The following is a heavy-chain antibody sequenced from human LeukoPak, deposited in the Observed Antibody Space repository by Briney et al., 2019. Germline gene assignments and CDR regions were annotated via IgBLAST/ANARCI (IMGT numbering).Heavy chain of an antibody. CDR3: ARRASSWSLYYYYYYYMDV. CDR1: GYTFTSYD. V-gene: IGHV1-8*01. Sequence: ASVKVPCKASGYTFTSYDINWVRQATGQGLEWMGWMNPNSGNTGYAQKFQGRVTMTRNTSISTAYMELGSLRSEDTAVYYCARRASSWSLYYYYYYYMDVWGKGTTVTVSS. J-gene: IGHJ6*03. D-gene: IGHD6-13*01. CDR2: MNPNSGNT.